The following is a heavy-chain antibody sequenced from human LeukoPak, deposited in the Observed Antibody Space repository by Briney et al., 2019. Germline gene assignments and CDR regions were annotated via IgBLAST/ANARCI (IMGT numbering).Heavy chain of an antibody. D-gene: IGHD3-3*01. J-gene: IGHJ4*02. Sequence: ASVKASCKASGYTFTSYDINWVRQATGQGLEWMGWMNPNSGNTGYAQKFQGRVTMTRSTSISTAYMELSSLRSEDTAVYYCARLHYDFWSGYYFDYWGQGTLVTVSS. CDR2: MNPNSGNT. CDR1: GYTFTSYD. V-gene: IGHV1-8*01. CDR3: ARLHYDFWSGYYFDY.